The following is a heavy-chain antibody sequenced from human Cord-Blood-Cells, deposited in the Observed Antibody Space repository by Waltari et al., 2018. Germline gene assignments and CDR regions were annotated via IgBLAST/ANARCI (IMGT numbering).Heavy chain of an antibody. Sequence: QVQLVQSGAEAKNPGASVTVHCKASGYTFTVYYAHWVRLSPGQGLEWMGWINPNSGGTNYAQKFQGWVTMTRDTSISTAYMELSRLRSDDTAVYYCARSGYCSSTSCYSDYWGQGTLVTVSS. J-gene: IGHJ4*02. D-gene: IGHD2-2*01. CDR2: INPNSGGT. V-gene: IGHV1-2*04. CDR1: GYTFTVYY. CDR3: ARSGYCSSTSCYSDY.